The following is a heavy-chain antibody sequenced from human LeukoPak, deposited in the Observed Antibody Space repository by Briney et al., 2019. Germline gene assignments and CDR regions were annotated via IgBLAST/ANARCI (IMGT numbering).Heavy chain of an antibody. V-gene: IGHV4-39*01. CDR1: GGSISSSSYY. Sequence: PSETLSLTCTVSGGSISSSSYYWGWIRQPPGKGLEWIGSIYYSGSTYYNPSLKSRVTISVDTSKNQFSLKLSSVTAADTAVYYCARQKEVAGAFDYWGQGTLVTASS. J-gene: IGHJ4*02. D-gene: IGHD6-19*01. CDR2: IYYSGST. CDR3: ARQKEVAGAFDY.